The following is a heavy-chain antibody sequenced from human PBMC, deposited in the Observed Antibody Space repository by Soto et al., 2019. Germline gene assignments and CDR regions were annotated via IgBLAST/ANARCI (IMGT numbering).Heavy chain of an antibody. CDR2: INHSGSA. Sequence: QVQLQQWGAGLLKPSETLSLTCAVYGGSFSGYYWSWIRQPPGKGLEWIGEINHSGSANYNPSLKSRVTISVDTSKNQFSLKLSSVTAADTAVYYCARRRRITMIVVVITGYFDYWGQGTLVTVSS. J-gene: IGHJ4*02. CDR1: GGSFSGYY. V-gene: IGHV4-34*01. CDR3: ARRRRITMIVVVITGYFDY. D-gene: IGHD3-22*01.